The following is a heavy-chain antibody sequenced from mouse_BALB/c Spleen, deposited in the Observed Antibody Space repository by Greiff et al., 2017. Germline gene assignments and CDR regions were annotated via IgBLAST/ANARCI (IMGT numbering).Heavy chain of an antibody. CDR3: AYYYWYFDV. V-gene: IGHV3-2*02. CDR2: ISYSGST. CDR1: GYSITSDYA. J-gene: IGHJ1*01. Sequence: EVKLQESGPGLVKPSQSLSLTCTVTGYSITSDYAWNWIRQFPGNKLEWMGYISYSGSTSYNPSLKSRISITRDTSKNQFFLQLNSVTTEDTATYYCAYYYWYFDVWGAGTTVTVSS. D-gene: IGHD2-1*01.